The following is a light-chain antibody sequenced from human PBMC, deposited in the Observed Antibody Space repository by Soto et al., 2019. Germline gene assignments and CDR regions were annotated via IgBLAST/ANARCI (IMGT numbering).Light chain of an antibody. CDR3: QQYDSSPST. CDR1: PSVSSRY. CDR2: GAF. V-gene: IGKV3-20*01. Sequence: EIVLTQSPGTLSLSPGEGATLSCRASPSVSSRYLAWYQQKPGQPPRLLIYGAFSRATGNPDRFSGSGSGTDFTHTISGLEPADFAVYCCQQYDSSPSTFGGGTKVDIK. J-gene: IGKJ4*01.